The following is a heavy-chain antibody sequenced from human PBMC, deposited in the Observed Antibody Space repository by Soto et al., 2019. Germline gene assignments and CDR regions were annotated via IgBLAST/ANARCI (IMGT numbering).Heavy chain of an antibody. V-gene: IGHV5-51*01. CDR2: IYPGDSDT. CDR3: AMAFEYSSSPHGMDG. CDR1: GYSFTSYW. Sequence: PGESLKISCKGSGYSFTSYWIGWVRQMPGKGLEWMGIIYPGDSDTRYSPSFQGQVTISDDKSISTAYLQWSRLKASDTAMYHCAMAFEYSSSPHGMDGWGQGTTVTGPS. J-gene: IGHJ6*02. D-gene: IGHD6-6*01.